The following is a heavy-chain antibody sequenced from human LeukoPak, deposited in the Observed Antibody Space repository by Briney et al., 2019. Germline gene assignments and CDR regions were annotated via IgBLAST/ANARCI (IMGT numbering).Heavy chain of an antibody. CDR2: INSGSGYTK. CDR1: GFTFSDYF. D-gene: IGHD2-2*02. Sequence: GGSLRLSCAASGFTFSDYFISWIRQTPGKGLEWISYINSGSGYTKYYADSVKGRFTISRDNARNSLYLQMNSLRVEDTAVYYCARAGGCSTTSSTSCYTHYYMDVWGKGTTVTVSS. J-gene: IGHJ6*03. V-gene: IGHV3-11*04. CDR3: ARAGGCSTTSSTSCYTHYYMDV.